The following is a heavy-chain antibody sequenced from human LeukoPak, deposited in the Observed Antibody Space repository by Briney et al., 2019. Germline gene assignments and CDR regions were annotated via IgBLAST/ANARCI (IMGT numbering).Heavy chain of an antibody. CDR1: GFTFDDYA. J-gene: IGHJ3*02. D-gene: IGHD6-19*01. CDR3: AKSRSVAGHGGDAFDI. V-gene: IGHV3-9*01. Sequence: AGRSLRLSCAASGFTFDDYAMHGVRQAPGKGLEWVSGISWNSGSIGYADSVKGRFTISRDNAKNSLYLQMNSLRAEDTALYYCAKSRSVAGHGGDAFDIWGQGTMVTVSS. CDR2: ISWNSGSI.